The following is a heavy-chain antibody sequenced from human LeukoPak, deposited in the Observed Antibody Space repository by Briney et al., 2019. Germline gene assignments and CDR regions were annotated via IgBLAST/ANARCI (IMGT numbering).Heavy chain of an antibody. V-gene: IGHV3-30*18. D-gene: IGHD3-3*01. J-gene: IGHJ6*02. CDR1: GFTFSSYG. CDR3: AKDRADYDFWSGYYKGAHYGMDV. CDR2: ISYDGSNK. Sequence: GGSLRLSCAASGFTFSSYGMHWVRQAPGKGLEWVAVISYDGSNKYYAESVKGRFTISRDNSKNTLYLQMNSLRAEDTAVYYCAKDRADYDFWSGYYKGAHYGMDVWGQGTTVTVSS.